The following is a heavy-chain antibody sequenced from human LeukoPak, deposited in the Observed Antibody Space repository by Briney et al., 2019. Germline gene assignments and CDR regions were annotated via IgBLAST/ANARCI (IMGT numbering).Heavy chain of an antibody. CDR3: ARLSGPGYSSSWSDY. V-gene: IGHV3-30*03. Sequence: GGSLRLSCAASGFTFSSYGMHWVRQAPGKGLEWVAVISYDGSNKYYAASVKGRFTISRDNSKNTLYLQMNSLRAEDTAVYYCARLSGPGYSSSWSDYWGQGTLVTVSS. D-gene: IGHD6-13*01. CDR2: ISYDGSNK. CDR1: GFTFSSYG. J-gene: IGHJ4*02.